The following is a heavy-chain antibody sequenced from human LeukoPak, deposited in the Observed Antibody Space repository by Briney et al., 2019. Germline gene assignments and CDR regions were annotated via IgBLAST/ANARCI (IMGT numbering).Heavy chain of an antibody. CDR3: ASPVPAAI. J-gene: IGHJ4*02. V-gene: IGHV4-34*01. D-gene: IGHD2-2*01. CDR1: GGSFSGYY. CDR2: INHSGSN. Sequence: SETLSLTCAVYGGSFSGYYWSWIRQPPGKGLEWIGEINHSGSNNYNPSLKSRVTVSVDTSKNQFSLRLRSVTAADTAVYYCASPVPAAIWGQGTLVTVSS.